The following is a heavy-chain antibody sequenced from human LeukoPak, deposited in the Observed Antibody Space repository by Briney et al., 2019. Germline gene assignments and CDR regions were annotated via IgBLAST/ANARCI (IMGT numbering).Heavy chain of an antibody. Sequence: PGGSLRLSCAAPGFTFSSYAMSWVRQAPGKRLEWVSAISGSGGSTYYADSVKGRFTISRDNSKNTLYLQMNSLRAEDTAVYYCAKTAMIVVVTPFDYWGQGTLVTVSS. CDR2: ISGSGGST. CDR1: GFTFSSYA. J-gene: IGHJ4*02. D-gene: IGHD3-22*01. CDR3: AKTAMIVVVTPFDY. V-gene: IGHV3-23*01.